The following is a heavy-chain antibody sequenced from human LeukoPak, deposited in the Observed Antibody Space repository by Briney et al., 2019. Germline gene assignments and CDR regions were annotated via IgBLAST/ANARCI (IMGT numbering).Heavy chain of an antibody. CDR1: GFTFSSYS. D-gene: IGHD2-2*03. V-gene: IGHV3-21*01. Sequence: PGGSLRLSCAASGFTFSSYSMNWVRQAPGKGLEWVSSIISSSSYIYYADSVKGRFTISRDNAKNSLYLQMNSLRAEDTAVYYCASGYCSSTSCTLSYYYGMDVWGQGTTVTVSS. J-gene: IGHJ6*02. CDR3: ASGYCSSTSCTLSYYYGMDV. CDR2: IISSSSYI.